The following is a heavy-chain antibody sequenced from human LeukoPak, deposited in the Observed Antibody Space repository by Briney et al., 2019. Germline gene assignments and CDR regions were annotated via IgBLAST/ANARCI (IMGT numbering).Heavy chain of an antibody. V-gene: IGHV3-53*01. CDR2: IYSGGST. J-gene: IGHJ4*02. Sequence: GGSLRLSFAASGFTVSSNDMNWVRQAPGKGLEWVSVIYSGGSTYYADSVRGRFTISRDNSKNTLYLQMNSLRAEDTAVYYCATDSSGRPFDSWGQGTLVTVSS. CDR1: GFTVSSND. CDR3: ATDSSGRPFDS. D-gene: IGHD3-10*01.